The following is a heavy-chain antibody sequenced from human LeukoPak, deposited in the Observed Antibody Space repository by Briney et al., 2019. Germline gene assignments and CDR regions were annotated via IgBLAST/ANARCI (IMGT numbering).Heavy chain of an antibody. CDR3: ARREVEMRASASGNWLGP. CDR2: ISYSGTT. V-gene: IGHV4-59*08. CDR1: GGSISSSY. J-gene: IGHJ5*02. Sequence: SETLSLTCTVSGGSISSSYWNWVRQPPGKGREWIGRISYSGTTNYNPSLKSRVTISSDTSKNQFSLKLTSVTAADTAVYYCARREVEMRASASGNWLGPWGQGTLVTVSS. D-gene: IGHD3-10*01.